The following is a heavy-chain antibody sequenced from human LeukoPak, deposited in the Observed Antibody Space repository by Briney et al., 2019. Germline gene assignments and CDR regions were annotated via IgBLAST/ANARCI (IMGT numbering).Heavy chain of an antibody. J-gene: IGHJ4*02. D-gene: IGHD5-24*01. Sequence: GGTLRLSCAASGFTFSNYGMSWVRQAPGKGLEWVSTISGSGGNTYYADSVKGRFTISRDTSKNTLYLQMNNLRAEDTAVYYCAIRRDGYNSFDYWGQGTLVTVSS. V-gene: IGHV3-23*01. CDR1: GFTFSNYG. CDR3: AIRRDGYNSFDY. CDR2: ISGSGGNT.